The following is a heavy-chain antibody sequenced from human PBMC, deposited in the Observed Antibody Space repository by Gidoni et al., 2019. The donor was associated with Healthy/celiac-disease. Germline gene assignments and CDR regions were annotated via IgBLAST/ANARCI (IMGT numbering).Heavy chain of an antibody. J-gene: IGHJ2*01. Sequence: EVQLLESGGGLVQPGGSLRLSCAASGFTFSSYAMSWVRQAPGKGLVWVSAISGSGGSTYYADSVKGRFTISRDNSKNTLYLQMNSLRAEDTAVYYCAKVGGQWLVRSSWYFDLWGRGTLVTVSS. CDR2: ISGSGGST. CDR1: GFTFSSYA. D-gene: IGHD6-19*01. CDR3: AKVGGQWLVRSSWYFDL. V-gene: IGHV3-23*01.